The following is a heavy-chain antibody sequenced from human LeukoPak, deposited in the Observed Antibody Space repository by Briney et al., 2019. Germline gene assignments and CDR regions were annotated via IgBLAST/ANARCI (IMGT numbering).Heavy chain of an antibody. J-gene: IGHJ4*02. V-gene: IGHV4-4*07. D-gene: IGHD3-10*01. CDR1: GGSISSYY. CDR2: IYTSGST. Sequence: SETLSLTCTVSGGSISSYYWSWIRQPPGKGLEWIGRIYTSGSTNYNPSLKSRVTMSVDTSKNQFSLKLSSVTAADTAVYYCARDADPTAYYGSGSSIDHWGQGTLVTVSS. CDR3: ARDADPTAYYGSGSSIDH.